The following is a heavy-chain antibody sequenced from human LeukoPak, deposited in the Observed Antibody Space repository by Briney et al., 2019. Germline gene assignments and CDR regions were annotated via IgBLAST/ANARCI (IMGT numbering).Heavy chain of an antibody. Sequence: SETLSLTCTVSGGSISSYYWSWIRQPPGKGLEWIGYIHYSGSTNYNPSLKSRVTMSVDTSNNQFSLKLSSVTAADTAVYYCARDAGYYGSGSYYPGYYYYYMDVWGKGTTVTISS. CDR3: ARDAGYYGSGSYYPGYYYYYMDV. D-gene: IGHD3-10*01. V-gene: IGHV4-59*12. J-gene: IGHJ6*03. CDR1: GGSISSYY. CDR2: IHYSGST.